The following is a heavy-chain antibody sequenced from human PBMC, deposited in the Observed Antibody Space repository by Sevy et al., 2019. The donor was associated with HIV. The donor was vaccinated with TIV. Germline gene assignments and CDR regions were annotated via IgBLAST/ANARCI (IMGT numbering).Heavy chain of an antibody. CDR1: GFTFSSYS. CDR3: ARDLNDYNNYMYSFDY. V-gene: IGHV3-21*01. Sequence: GGSLRLSCAVSGFTFSSYSMNWVRQAPGKGLEWVSFISTSGTYKYYADSVKGRFTISRDNAKNSLFLQMNSLRADDTAVYCCARDLNDYNNYMYSFDYWGQGTLVTVSS. J-gene: IGHJ4*02. D-gene: IGHD4-4*01. CDR2: ISTSGTYK.